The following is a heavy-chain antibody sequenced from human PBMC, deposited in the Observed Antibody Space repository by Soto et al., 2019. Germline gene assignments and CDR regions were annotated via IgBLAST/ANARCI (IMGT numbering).Heavy chain of an antibody. V-gene: IGHV1-69*13. CDR3: ARAERSSSIAPYYGMDV. CDR2: IIPIFGTA. CDR1: GGTFSSYS. Sequence: SVKVSCKASGGTFSSYSISWVRQAPGQGLEWMGGIIPIFGTANYAQKFQGRVTITADESTSTAYMELSSLRSEDTAVYYCARAERSSSIAPYYGMDVWGQGTTVTVSS. D-gene: IGHD6-6*01. J-gene: IGHJ6*02.